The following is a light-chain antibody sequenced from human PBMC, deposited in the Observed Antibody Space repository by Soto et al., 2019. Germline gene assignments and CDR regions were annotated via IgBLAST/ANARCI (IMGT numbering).Light chain of an antibody. CDR1: QSISSY. Sequence: DIQMTQSPSSLSASVGDRVTITCRASQSISSYLNWYQQKPGKAPKLLIYAASSLQSWVPSRFSGSGSGTDFTLTISRLQPEDFATYYCQQSYSTPRTFGQGTKLEIK. CDR2: AAS. CDR3: QQSYSTPRT. J-gene: IGKJ2*01. V-gene: IGKV1-39*01.